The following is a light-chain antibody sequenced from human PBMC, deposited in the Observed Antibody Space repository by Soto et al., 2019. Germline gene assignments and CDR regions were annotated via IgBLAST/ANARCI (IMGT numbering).Light chain of an antibody. CDR1: QSGSSD. CDR3: QQYSNWPPGALI. CDR2: GAS. J-gene: IGKJ4*01. V-gene: IGKV3-15*01. Sequence: EIAMTQSPATLSVSPGERVTLSCRAIQSGSSDLAWYQHRFCQAHRLLIYGASTRATGISARFSGSGSGTEFTLTIRGLQSEDFAVYYCQQYSNWPPGALIFGGGHKVQIK.